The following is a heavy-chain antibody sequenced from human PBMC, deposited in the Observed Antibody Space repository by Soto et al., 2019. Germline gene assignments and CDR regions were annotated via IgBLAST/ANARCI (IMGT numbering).Heavy chain of an antibody. CDR3: ARLYAGTDAFEA. CDR2: IYDAGTT. V-gene: IGHV4-31*03. J-gene: IGHJ3*01. Sequence: QVQLQESGPGLVKPLETLSLTCTVSGGSITNDGSYWSWVRQHPGKGLEWIGYIYDAGTTYRNPSLTSRLSMSVDTSRKRFSLEMTSVTAADTAVYYCARLYAGTDAFEAWGQGTMVTVSS. D-gene: IGHD6-13*01. CDR1: GGSITNDGSY.